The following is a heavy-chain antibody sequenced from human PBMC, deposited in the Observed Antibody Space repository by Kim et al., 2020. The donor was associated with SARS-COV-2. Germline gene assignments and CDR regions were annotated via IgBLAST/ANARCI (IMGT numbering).Heavy chain of an antibody. D-gene: IGHD3-10*01. CDR3: ARGWYYGSGSYLRRGYFQH. V-gene: IGHV4-34*01. Sequence: SRVTISVDTSKNQFSLKLSSVTAADTAVYYCARGWYYGSGSYLRRGYFQHWGQGTLVTVSS. J-gene: IGHJ1*01.